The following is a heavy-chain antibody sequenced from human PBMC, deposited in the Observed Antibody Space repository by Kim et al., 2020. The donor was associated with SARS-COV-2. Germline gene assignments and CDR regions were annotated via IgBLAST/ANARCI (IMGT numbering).Heavy chain of an antibody. D-gene: IGHD1-26*01. V-gene: IGHV4-34*01. J-gene: IGHJ4*02. Sequence: SETLSLTCAVYGGSFSGYFWSWIRQPPGKGLEWIGEINHSGSTNYNPSLKSRVTISVDTSKNQFSLKLNSVTAADTAVYYCARRPQIEGPTNLFDYWGQGTRVTVSS. CDR3: ARRPQIEGPTNLFDY. CDR1: GGSFSGYF. CDR2: INHSGST.